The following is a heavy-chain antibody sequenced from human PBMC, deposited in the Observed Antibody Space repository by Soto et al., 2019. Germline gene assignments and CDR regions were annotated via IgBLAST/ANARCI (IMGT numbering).Heavy chain of an antibody. CDR2: INAGNGNT. V-gene: IGHV1-3*05. Sequence: QVQLVQSGAEEKKPGASVKVSCKASGYTFTSYAMHWVRQAPGQRLEWMGWINAGNGNTKYSQKFQGRVTITRDTSASTAYMELSSLRSEDTAVYYCARGGGGYSYGYLGLDYWGQGTLVTVSS. CDR3: ARGGGGYSYGYLGLDY. J-gene: IGHJ4*02. D-gene: IGHD5-18*01. CDR1: GYTFTSYA.